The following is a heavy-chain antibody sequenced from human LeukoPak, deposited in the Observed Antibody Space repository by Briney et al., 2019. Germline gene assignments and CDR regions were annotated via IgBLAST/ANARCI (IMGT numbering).Heavy chain of an antibody. Sequence: SETLSLTCTVSGASVSSDFYYWSWVRQPPGRGLEWIGYIYYSGSTNYNPSLKSRVTILVDTSKNQFSLRLSSVTAADTAVYYCARNYYDSTGYLPGLFDYWGQGTLVTVSS. CDR3: ARNYYDSTGYLPGLFDY. D-gene: IGHD3-22*01. V-gene: IGHV4-61*01. CDR1: GASVSSDFYY. CDR2: IYYSGST. J-gene: IGHJ4*02.